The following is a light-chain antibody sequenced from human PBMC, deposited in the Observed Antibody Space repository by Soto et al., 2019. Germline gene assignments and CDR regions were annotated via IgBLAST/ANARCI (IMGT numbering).Light chain of an antibody. CDR3: QQHSNWPQT. CDR2: DAF. J-gene: IGKJ1*01. CDR1: QSVGNS. Sequence: IVLTQSPATMSLFVGQRAPLSCRASQSVGNSLSWYRQRPGQAPRLLIYDAFNRATGVPARFSGGGSGTDFTLTISSLEPEDFAVYYCQQHSNWPQTFGQGTNVDI. V-gene: IGKV3-11*01.